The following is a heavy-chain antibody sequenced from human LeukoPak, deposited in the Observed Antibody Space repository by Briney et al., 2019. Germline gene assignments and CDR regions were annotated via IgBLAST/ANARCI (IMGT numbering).Heavy chain of an antibody. CDR3: AFSSSWYDAFDI. CDR1: GFTVSSNY. V-gene: IGHV3-53*05. Sequence: GGSLRLSCVASGFTVSSNYMSWVRQAPGKGLEWVSVIYSGGSTYYADSVKGRFTISRDNAKNSLYLQMNSLRAEDTALYYCAFSSSWYDAFDIWGQGTMVTVSS. CDR2: IYSGGST. J-gene: IGHJ3*02. D-gene: IGHD6-13*01.